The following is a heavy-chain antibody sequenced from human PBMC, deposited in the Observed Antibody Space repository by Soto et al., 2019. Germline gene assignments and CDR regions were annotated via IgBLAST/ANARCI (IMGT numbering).Heavy chain of an antibody. V-gene: IGHV4-39*01. Sequence: PSETLSLTCTVSGGSISSSSYYWGWIRQPPGKGLEWIGSIYYSGSTYYNPSLKSRVTISVDTSKNQFSLKLSSVTAADTAVYYCARRAEGRNRRGPYYYYYYGTDVWGQGTTVTVSS. J-gene: IGHJ6*02. CDR2: IYYSGST. CDR1: GGSISSSSYY. CDR3: ARRAEGRNRRGPYYYYYYGTDV. D-gene: IGHD6-25*01.